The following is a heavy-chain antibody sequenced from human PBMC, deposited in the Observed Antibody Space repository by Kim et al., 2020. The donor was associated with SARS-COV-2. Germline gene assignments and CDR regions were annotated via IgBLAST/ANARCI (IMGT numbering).Heavy chain of an antibody. CDR2: INHSGST. Sequence: SETLSLTCAVYGGSFSGYYWSWIRQPPGKGLEWIGEINHSGSTNYNPSLKSRVTISVDTSKNQFSLKLSSVTAADTAVYYCARGKGAQWLFGNDAFDIWGQGTMVTVSS. J-gene: IGHJ3*02. CDR1: GGSFSGYY. CDR3: ARGKGAQWLFGNDAFDI. V-gene: IGHV4-34*01. D-gene: IGHD3-22*01.